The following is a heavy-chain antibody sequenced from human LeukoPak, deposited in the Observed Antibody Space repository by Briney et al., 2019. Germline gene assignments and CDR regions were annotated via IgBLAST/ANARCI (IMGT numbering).Heavy chain of an antibody. CDR1: GFTFNSYS. D-gene: IGHD3-10*02. CDR3: TRGMLRHPPDY. J-gene: IGHJ4*02. Sequence: PGGSLRLSCAASGFTFNSYSMHWVRQAPGKGLEWVTAISDDETYKFYADSVKGRFTISRDNSKNTLYLQMNSLRVEDTAIYYCTRGMLRHPPDYWGQGMLVTVSS. CDR2: ISDDETYK. V-gene: IGHV3-30-3*01.